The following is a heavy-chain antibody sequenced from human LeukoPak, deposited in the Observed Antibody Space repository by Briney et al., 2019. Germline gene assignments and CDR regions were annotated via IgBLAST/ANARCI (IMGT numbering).Heavy chain of an antibody. Sequence: GGSLRLSCAASGFTFSSYSMNWVRQAPGKGLEWVSSISSSSSYIYYADSVKGRFTISRDNAKNSLYLQMNSLRAEDTAVYYCAVDSSGFRPIDYWGQGTLVTVSS. CDR3: AVDSSGFRPIDY. D-gene: IGHD3-22*01. CDR2: ISSSSSYI. J-gene: IGHJ4*02. V-gene: IGHV3-21*01. CDR1: GFTFSSYS.